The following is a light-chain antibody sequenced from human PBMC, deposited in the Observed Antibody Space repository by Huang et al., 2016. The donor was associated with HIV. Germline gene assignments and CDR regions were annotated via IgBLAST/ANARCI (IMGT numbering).Light chain of an antibody. CDR2: ETC. Sequence: ERVLTQSPGTLSVSPGERATRSCRTSQGIGTSFAWYQLKPGQAPRLLIYETCIRASDVPARFSGGGSEIDFTLTISGLQSEDSAVYYCQQYHEWPRTFGQGTKVEIK. CDR1: QGIGTS. V-gene: IGKV3-15*01. J-gene: IGKJ2*01. CDR3: QQYHEWPRT.